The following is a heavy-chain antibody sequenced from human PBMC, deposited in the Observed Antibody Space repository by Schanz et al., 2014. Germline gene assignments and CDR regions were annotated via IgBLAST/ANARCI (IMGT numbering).Heavy chain of an antibody. D-gene: IGHD1-26*01. CDR3: ARGGSGSHYRLDY. CDR1: GFGFSSYS. CDR2: ISGSSRTI. V-gene: IGHV3-48*01. J-gene: IGHJ4*02. Sequence: EVQLVESGGGLIQPGGSLRLSCAASGFGFSSYSMNWVRQAPGKGLEWVSYISGSSRTIYYADSMKGRFTVSRYNAENALYLQMNSLRAEDTGLYFCARGGSGSHYRLDYWGQGTLVTVSS.